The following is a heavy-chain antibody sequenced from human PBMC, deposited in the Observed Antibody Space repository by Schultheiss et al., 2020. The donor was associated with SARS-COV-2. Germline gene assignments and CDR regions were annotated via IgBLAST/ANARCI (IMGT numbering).Heavy chain of an antibody. CDR3: ARDEKNDFWSGYYTNYYYGMDV. V-gene: IGHV3-23*01. CDR1: GFTFSSYA. CDR2: ISGSGGST. Sequence: GGSLRLSCAASGFTFSSYAMSWVRQAPGKGLEWVSAISGSGGSTYYADSVKGRFTISRDNSKNSLYLQMNSLRAEDTAVYYCARDEKNDFWSGYYTNYYYGMDVWGQGTTVTVSS. D-gene: IGHD3-3*01. J-gene: IGHJ6*02.